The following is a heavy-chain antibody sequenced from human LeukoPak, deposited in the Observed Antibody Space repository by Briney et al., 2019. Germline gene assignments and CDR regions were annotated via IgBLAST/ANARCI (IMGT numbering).Heavy chain of an antibody. D-gene: IGHD2-15*01. V-gene: IGHV3-11*01. J-gene: IGHJ6*03. CDR1: GFTFRDYY. Sequence: GGSLRLSCAASGFTFRDYYMSCIRQAPAKGLEWVSYISSRGSTIYYADSVKGRFTISSDNAKNSLYPQINSLRAEDTAIYYCAKNGDRGAYCSGGTCYPYYYYYMDVWGKGTTVTISS. CDR3: AKNGDRGAYCSGGTCYPYYYYYMDV. CDR2: ISSRGSTI.